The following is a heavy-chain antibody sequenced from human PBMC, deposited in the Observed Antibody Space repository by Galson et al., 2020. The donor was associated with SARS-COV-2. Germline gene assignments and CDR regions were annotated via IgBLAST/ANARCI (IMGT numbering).Heavy chain of an antibody. CDR3: ARGVLRPRGIFGVVIPFYYMDV. CDR1: GGTFSSYA. Sequence: SVKVSCKASGGTFSSYAISWVRQTPGQGLEWMGGIIPILGIANYAQKFQGRVTITADKSTSTAYMELSSLRSEDTAVYYCARGVLRPRGIFGVVIPFYYMDVWGKGTTVTVSS. J-gene: IGHJ6*03. CDR2: IIPILGIA. D-gene: IGHD3-3*01. V-gene: IGHV1-69*10.